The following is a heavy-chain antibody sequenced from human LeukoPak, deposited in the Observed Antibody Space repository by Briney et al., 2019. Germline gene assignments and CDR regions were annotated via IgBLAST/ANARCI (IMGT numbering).Heavy chain of an antibody. J-gene: IGHJ4*02. V-gene: IGHV3-20*04. CDR3: AKSPLESLLPHY. Sequence: PGGSLRLSCAASGFTFDDYGMSWVRQAPGKGLEWVSGINWNGGSTGYADSVKGRFTISRDNAKNSLYLQMNSLRAEDTALYYCAKSPLESLLPHYWGQGTLVTVSS. CDR1: GFTFDDYG. CDR2: INWNGGST. D-gene: IGHD2-15*01.